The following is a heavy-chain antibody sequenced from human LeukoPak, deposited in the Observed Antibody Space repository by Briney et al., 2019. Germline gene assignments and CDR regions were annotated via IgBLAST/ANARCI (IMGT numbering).Heavy chain of an antibody. CDR3: TTDNYYDSSGYYY. J-gene: IGHJ4*02. V-gene: IGHV1-2*02. Sequence: ASVKVSCKASGYAFTGYYMHWVRQAPGQGLEWMGWINPNSGGTNYAQKFQGGVTMTRDTSISTAYMELSRLRSDDTAVYYCTTDNYYDSSGYYYWGQGTLVTVSS. D-gene: IGHD3-22*01. CDR2: INPNSGGT. CDR1: GYAFTGYY.